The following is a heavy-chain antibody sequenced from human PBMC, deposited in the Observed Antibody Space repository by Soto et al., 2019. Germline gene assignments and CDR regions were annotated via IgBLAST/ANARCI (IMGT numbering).Heavy chain of an antibody. J-gene: IGHJ6*03. V-gene: IGHV1-2*04. CDR3: AREGGCSGGSCYSGGGYYYYYMDV. CDR1: GYTFTGYY. CDR2: INPNSGGT. D-gene: IGHD2-15*01. Sequence: GASVKVSCKASGYTFTGYYMHWVRQAPGQGLEWMGWINPNSGGTNYAQKFQGWVTMTRDTSISTAYMELSRLRSDDTAVYYCAREGGCSGGSCYSGGGYYYYYMDVWGKGTTVTVSS.